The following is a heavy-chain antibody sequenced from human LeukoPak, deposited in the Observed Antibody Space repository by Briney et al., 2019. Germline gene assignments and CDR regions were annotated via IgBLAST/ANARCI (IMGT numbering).Heavy chain of an antibody. Sequence: PSETLSLTCTVSGXSISSSSYYWGWIRQPPGKGLEWIGSIYYSGSTYYNPSLKSRVTISVDTSKNQFSLKLSSVTAADTAVYYCARHGVLSISSSFDYWGQGTLVTVSS. V-gene: IGHV4-39*01. CDR1: GXSISSSSYY. D-gene: IGHD2/OR15-2a*01. CDR3: ARHGVLSISSSFDY. CDR2: IYYSGST. J-gene: IGHJ4*02.